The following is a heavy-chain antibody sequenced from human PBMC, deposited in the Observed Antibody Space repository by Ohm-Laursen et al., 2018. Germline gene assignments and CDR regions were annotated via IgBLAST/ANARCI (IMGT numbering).Heavy chain of an antibody. CDR3: ARARPPTYYYGMDV. CDR2: ISSSGSTI. D-gene: IGHD6-6*01. V-gene: IGHV3-11*01. Sequence: LSLTCASSGFTFSDYYMSWIRQAPGKGLEWVSYISSSGSTIYYADSVKGRFTISRENAKNSLYLQMNSLRAEDTAVYYCARARPPTYYYGMDVWGQGTTVTVSS. J-gene: IGHJ6*02. CDR1: GFTFSDYY.